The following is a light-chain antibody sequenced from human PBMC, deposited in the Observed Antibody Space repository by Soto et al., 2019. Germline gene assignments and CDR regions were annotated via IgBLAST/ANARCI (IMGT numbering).Light chain of an antibody. CDR1: QSISNG. CDR3: RQYDSFPLT. CDR2: KAS. J-gene: IGKJ4*01. V-gene: IGKV1-5*03. Sequence: DVEMIQSPSTLSASVGDRVTITCRASQSISNGLAWYQQRPGRAPQLLIHKASTLETGVPSRFSGSGSGTEFTLTISSLQPDDFASYFCRQYDSFPLTFGGGTKVDIK.